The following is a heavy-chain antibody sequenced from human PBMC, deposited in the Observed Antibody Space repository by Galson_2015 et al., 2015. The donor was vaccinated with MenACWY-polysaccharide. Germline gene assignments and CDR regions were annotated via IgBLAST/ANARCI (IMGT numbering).Heavy chain of an antibody. V-gene: IGHV3-30*18. Sequence: SLRLSCAASGFTFSSYGIHWVRQAPGKGLEWVAFISYDGSNKYYADSVKGRFTIARDTSKNTLYLQMNSLRAEDTAVYYCAKDRLAAAGDPDYWGQRTLVTVSS. CDR2: ISYDGSNK. D-gene: IGHD6-13*01. CDR1: GFTFSSYG. J-gene: IGHJ4*02. CDR3: AKDRLAAAGDPDY.